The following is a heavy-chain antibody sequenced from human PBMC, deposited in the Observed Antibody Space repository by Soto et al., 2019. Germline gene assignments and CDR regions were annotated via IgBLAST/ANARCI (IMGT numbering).Heavy chain of an antibody. V-gene: IGHV1-69*02. CDR3: ASGSMGLPPIQNWFDL. D-gene: IGHD1-7*01. CDR2: IIPILGIA. J-gene: IGHJ5*02. CDR1: GGTFSSYS. Sequence: SVKVSCKASGGTFSSYSISWVRQAPGQGLEWMGRIIPILGIANYAQKFQGRVTITADKSTSTAYMELSSLRSEDTAVYYCASGSMGLPPIQNWFDLWGQGTLVTVSS.